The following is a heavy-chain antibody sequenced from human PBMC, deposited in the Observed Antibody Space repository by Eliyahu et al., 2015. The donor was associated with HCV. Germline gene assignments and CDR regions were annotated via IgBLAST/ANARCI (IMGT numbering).Heavy chain of an antibody. CDR3: ASWCSDTTCS. Sequence: EVQLVESGGGLVQPGGSLRLSCAASGSTFTTCWMNWVRQAPGKGLGWVANINPDGNEEYYVDSIKGRFTISRDNAKKSLYLQMNSLRAEDTAIYFCASWCSDTTCSWGQGALVTVSS. J-gene: IGHJ5*02. CDR1: GSTFTTCW. D-gene: IGHD2-15*01. V-gene: IGHV3-7*03. CDR2: INPDGNEE.